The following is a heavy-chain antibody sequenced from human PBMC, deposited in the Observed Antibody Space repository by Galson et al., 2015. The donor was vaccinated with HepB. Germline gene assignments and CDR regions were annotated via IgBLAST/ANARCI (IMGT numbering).Heavy chain of an antibody. CDR3: ARDDSSTSSFPFDY. Sequence: SLRLSCAASGFTFSSYSMNWVRQAPGKGLEWVSSISSSSSYIYYADSVKGRFTISRDNAKNSLYLQMNSLRAEDTAVYYCARDDSSTSSFPFDYWGQGTLVTVSS. CDR1: GFTFSSYS. CDR2: ISSSSSYI. V-gene: IGHV3-21*01. J-gene: IGHJ4*02. D-gene: IGHD2-2*01.